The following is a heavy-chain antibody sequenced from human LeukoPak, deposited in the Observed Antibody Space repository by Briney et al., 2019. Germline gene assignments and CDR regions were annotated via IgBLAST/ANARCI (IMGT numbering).Heavy chain of an antibody. CDR1: GYSFTTYG. V-gene: IGHV1-18*01. Sequence: GASVKVSCKASGYSFTTYGITWVRQAPGQGLEWMGWISAYNGDTRYAQHLQGRLTMTTDTSTTTAYMELRSLRSDDTAVYYCARDYRTGFDYWGQGTLVTVSS. J-gene: IGHJ4*02. D-gene: IGHD7-27*01. CDR3: ARDYRTGFDY. CDR2: ISAYNGDT.